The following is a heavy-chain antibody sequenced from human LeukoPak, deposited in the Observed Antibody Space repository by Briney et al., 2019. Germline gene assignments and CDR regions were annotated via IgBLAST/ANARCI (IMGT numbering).Heavy chain of an antibody. CDR1: GFTFSSYD. V-gene: IGHV3-13*01. Sequence: TGGSLRLSCAASGFTFSSYDMHWLRQATGKGLQWVSGIGTADETYYPGSVKGRFTISRENAKNSLYLQMNSLRAGDTAVYYCARAGYSSSWYSRYFDLWGRGTLVTVSS. D-gene: IGHD6-13*01. J-gene: IGHJ2*01. CDR2: IGTADET. CDR3: ARAGYSSSWYSRYFDL.